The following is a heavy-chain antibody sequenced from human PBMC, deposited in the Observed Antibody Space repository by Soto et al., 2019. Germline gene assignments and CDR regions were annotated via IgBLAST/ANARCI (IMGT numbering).Heavy chain of an antibody. CDR1: GFSLSNARLG. Sequence: QVTLKESGPVLVKPTETLTLTCTVSGFSLSNARLGVSWIRQPPGKALEWLAHIFSNDEKSYSTSLKSRLTTSKDTSKNQVVLTMTNMDPVDTATNYCARIDYGDYVFFLDYWGQGTLVTVSS. D-gene: IGHD4-17*01. J-gene: IGHJ4*02. CDR3: ARIDYGDYVFFLDY. CDR2: IFSNDEK. V-gene: IGHV2-26*01.